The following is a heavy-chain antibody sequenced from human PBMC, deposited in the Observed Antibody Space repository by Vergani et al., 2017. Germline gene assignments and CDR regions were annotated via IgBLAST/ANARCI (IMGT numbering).Heavy chain of an antibody. CDR3: AITKGQHSSGYQTATPYYFDY. Sequence: QLQLQESGPGLVKPSETLSLTCTVSGGSISSSSYYWGWIRQPPGKGLEWIGSIYYSGSTYYNPSLKSRVTISVDTSKNQFSLKLSSVTAADTAVYYCAITKGQHSSGYQTATPYYFDYWGQGTLVTVSS. CDR2: IYYSGST. V-gene: IGHV4-39*01. D-gene: IGHD3-22*01. J-gene: IGHJ4*02. CDR1: GGSISSSSYY.